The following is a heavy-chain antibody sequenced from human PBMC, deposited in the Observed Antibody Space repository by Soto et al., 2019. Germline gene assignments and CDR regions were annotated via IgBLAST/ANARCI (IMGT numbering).Heavy chain of an antibody. J-gene: IGHJ4*02. Sequence: EVQLLESGGGLVQPGGSLRLSCAASGFTFSSYAMSWVRQAPGKGLEWVSAISGSGGSTYYADAVKGRFTISRGNSKNTLYLQMNSLRDEDTAVYYCAKWGHYQEYCSGGSCYSWGQGTLVTVSS. D-gene: IGHD2-15*01. CDR1: GFTFSSYA. V-gene: IGHV3-23*01. CDR2: ISGSGGST. CDR3: AKWGHYQEYCSGGSCYS.